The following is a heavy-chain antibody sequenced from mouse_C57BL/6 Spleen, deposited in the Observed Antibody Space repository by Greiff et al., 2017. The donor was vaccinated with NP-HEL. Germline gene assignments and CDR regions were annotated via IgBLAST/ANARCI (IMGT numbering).Heavy chain of an antibody. D-gene: IGHD2-13*01. V-gene: IGHV5-17*01. CDR1: GFTFSDYG. CDR3: ASGDSAYYYAMDY. CDR2: ISIGSSTI. Sequence: EVMLVESGGGLVKPGGSLKLSCAASGFTFSDYGMHWVRQAPEKGLEWVAYISIGSSTIYYTDTVKGRFTISRDNAKNTLFLQMTSLRSEDTAMYYCASGDSAYYYAMDYWGQGTSVTVSS. J-gene: IGHJ4*01.